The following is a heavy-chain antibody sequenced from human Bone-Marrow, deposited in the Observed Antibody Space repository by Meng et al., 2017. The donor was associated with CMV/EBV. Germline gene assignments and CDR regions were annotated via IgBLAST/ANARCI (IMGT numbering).Heavy chain of an antibody. CDR1: GFTFNTYG. CDR2: IRYDGSTK. Sequence: GGSLRLSCAASGFTFNTYGMHWVRQAPGKGLEWVAFIRYDGSTKYFADSIKGRFTMSRDNSKNTLYLQMNSLRTEDTAVYYCARPLTNYDFWSGYYTGGGMDVWGQGTTVTGYS. J-gene: IGHJ6*01. D-gene: IGHD3-3*01. CDR3: ARPLTNYDFWSGYYTGGGMDV. V-gene: IGHV3-30*02.